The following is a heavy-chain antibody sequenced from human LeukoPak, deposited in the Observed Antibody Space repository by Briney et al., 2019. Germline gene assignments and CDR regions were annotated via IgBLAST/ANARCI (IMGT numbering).Heavy chain of an antibody. Sequence: SETLSLTCAVSGYSISSGHYWGWIRQPPGKGLEWIGSIYHSGSTYYNPSLKSRVTISVDTSKNQFSLKLSSVTAADTAVYYCARDAYYYGSGSYYNNWGQGTLVTVSS. D-gene: IGHD3-10*01. J-gene: IGHJ4*02. CDR3: ARDAYYYGSGSYYNN. CDR2: IYHSGST. V-gene: IGHV4-38-2*02. CDR1: GYSISSGHY.